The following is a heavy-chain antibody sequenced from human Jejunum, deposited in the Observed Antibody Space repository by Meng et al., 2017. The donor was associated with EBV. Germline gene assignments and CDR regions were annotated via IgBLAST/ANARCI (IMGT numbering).Heavy chain of an antibody. V-gene: IGHV1-2*06. Sequence: QVQLVQSGAEVTQPGASGRVSCKASGYTFTGYFIHWVRQAPGQGLEWMGRINPNSGGTSYTQKFQGRVTMTRDTSITTAYMELSRLGSDDTAVYYCARDYSDSSRQGYWGQGTLVTVSS. CDR3: ARDYSDSSRQGY. J-gene: IGHJ4*02. CDR2: INPNSGGT. CDR1: GYTFTGYF. D-gene: IGHD3-22*01.